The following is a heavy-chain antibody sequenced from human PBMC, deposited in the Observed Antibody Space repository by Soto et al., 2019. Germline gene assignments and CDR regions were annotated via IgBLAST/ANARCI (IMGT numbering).Heavy chain of an antibody. J-gene: IGHJ4*02. CDR1: GLKFSDAW. CDR2: IKSVGSGGTR. Sequence: ESGGDLVKPGGSLRLSCIVSGLKFSDAWMSWVRQVPGKGLEWVGRIKSVGSGGTRDYAAPVRGRFTISRDDSKNTVYLQMDSLKTEDTAMYYCCWCGSINYYFNQWGQGTLVTVSS. V-gene: IGHV3-15*01. D-gene: IGHD2-8*01. CDR3: CWCGSINYYFNQ.